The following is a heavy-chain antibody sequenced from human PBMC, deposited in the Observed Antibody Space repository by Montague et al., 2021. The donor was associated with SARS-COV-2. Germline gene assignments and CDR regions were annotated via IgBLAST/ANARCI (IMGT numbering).Heavy chain of an antibody. J-gene: IGHJ4*02. CDR1: GGSISSNY. Sequence: SETLSLTCTVSGGSISSNYWRCSRQPPGKKLVWFGYNYYSGSTNYNPSLQSRVTISVDTSTNQFSMKLSSVTAADTAVYYCARGMHYYDSSGYYFDYWGQGTPVTVSS. CDR3: ARGMHYYDSSGYYFDY. V-gene: IGHV4-59*01. CDR2: NYYSGST. D-gene: IGHD3-22*01.